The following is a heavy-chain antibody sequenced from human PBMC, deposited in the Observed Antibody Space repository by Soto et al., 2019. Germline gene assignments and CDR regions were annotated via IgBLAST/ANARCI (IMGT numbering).Heavy chain of an antibody. CDR2: ISYDGSNK. Sequence: GGSLRLSCAASGFTFSSYAMHWVRQAPGKGLEWVAVISYDGSNKYYADSVKGRFTISRDNSKNTLYLQMNSLRAEDTAVYYCARDPAGGYCISTSCYGDYYYGMHVWGQGTTVNVS. CDR3: ARDPAGGYCISTSCYGDYYYGMHV. J-gene: IGHJ6*02. CDR1: GFTFSSYA. D-gene: IGHD2-2*03. V-gene: IGHV3-30-3*01.